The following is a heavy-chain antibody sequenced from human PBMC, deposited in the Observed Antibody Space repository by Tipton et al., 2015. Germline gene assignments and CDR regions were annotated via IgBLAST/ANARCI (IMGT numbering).Heavy chain of an antibody. CDR3: AKSGLRPNYFDQ. J-gene: IGHJ4*02. D-gene: IGHD4-17*01. CDR1: GFSFSSYG. CDR2: MSYDGSNK. V-gene: IGHV3-30*18. Sequence: RSLRLSCAASGFSFSSYGMHWVRQASGKGLEWVAVMSYDGSNKYYADSVKGRFTISRDNSENTLYLQMNSLRAEDTAVYYCAKSGLRPNYFDQWGQGTLVTVSS.